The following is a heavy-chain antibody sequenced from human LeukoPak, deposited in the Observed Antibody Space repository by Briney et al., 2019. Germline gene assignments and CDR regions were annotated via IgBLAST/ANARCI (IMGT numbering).Heavy chain of an antibody. D-gene: IGHD3-10*01. CDR2: IKQDGSKK. CDR1: GFTFNIYW. V-gene: IGHV3-7*01. J-gene: IGHJ3*02. Sequence: GGSLXLSCAASGFTFNIYWMTWARQAPGKGLEWVANIKQDGSKKYYMDSVKGRFTISRDNAKNSLYLQMNSLSAEDTAVYYCATDISSGPGGAFHIWGQGTMVTVSS. CDR3: ATDISSGPGGAFHI.